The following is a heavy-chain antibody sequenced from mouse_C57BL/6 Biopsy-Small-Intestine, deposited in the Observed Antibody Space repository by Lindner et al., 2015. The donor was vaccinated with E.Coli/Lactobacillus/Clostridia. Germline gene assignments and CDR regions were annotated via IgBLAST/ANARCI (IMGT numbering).Heavy chain of an antibody. CDR2: IYPGDGHT. CDR3: VREDGSGPFAY. V-gene: IGHV1-82*01. CDR1: GYVFISSW. J-gene: IGHJ3*01. D-gene: IGHD1-1*01. Sequence: VQLQESGPERVKPGASVRISCKASGYVFISSWMNWVKQRPGKGLEWIGRIYPGDGHTNYNGKFKGEATLTADKSSTTVHMQLSSLTSEDSAVYFCVREDGSGPFAYWGQGTLVSVSA.